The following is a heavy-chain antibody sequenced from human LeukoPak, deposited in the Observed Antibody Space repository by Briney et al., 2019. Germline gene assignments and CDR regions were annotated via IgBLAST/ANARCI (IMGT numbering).Heavy chain of an antibody. Sequence: GGSLRLSCAASGFTFSNAWMSWVRQAPGKGLEWVGRIKSKTDGGTTDYAAPVKGRFTISRDDSKNTLYLQMNSLKTEDTAVYYCTTEDPESGSYFSYYYYYYMDVWGKGTTVTVSS. J-gene: IGHJ6*03. V-gene: IGHV3-15*01. CDR3: TTEDPESGSYFSYYYYYYMDV. D-gene: IGHD1-26*01. CDR1: GFTFSNAW. CDR2: IKSKTDGGTT.